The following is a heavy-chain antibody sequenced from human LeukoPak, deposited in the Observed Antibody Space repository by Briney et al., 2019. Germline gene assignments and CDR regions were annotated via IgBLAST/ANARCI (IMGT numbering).Heavy chain of an antibody. CDR1: GFTFSSHW. D-gene: IGHD3-22*01. CDR2: INQDGSEK. V-gene: IGHV3-7*03. Sequence: GGSLRLSCIASGFTFSSHWMTWVRQAPGKGLEWVAIINQDGSEKKYVDSVKGRFTISRDNAENSLYLQMNSLRAEDTALYYCAKDRFFYDSSSKTAWGQGTLVTVSS. CDR3: AKDRFFYDSSSKTA. J-gene: IGHJ5*02.